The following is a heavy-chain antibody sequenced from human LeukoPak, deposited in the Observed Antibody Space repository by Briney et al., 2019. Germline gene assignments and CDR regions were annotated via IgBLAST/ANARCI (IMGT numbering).Heavy chain of an antibody. V-gene: IGHV3-7*05. CDR3: ARWSSGWEFDY. CDR2: IKEDGTEQ. J-gene: IGHJ4*02. CDR1: GCTFSSSW. D-gene: IGHD6-19*01. Sequence: GGSLRLSCVVSGCTFSSSWMTWVRQAPGKGLEWVAHIKEDGTEQYYVDSLKGRFTISRDNAKNSVYLQMNSLKAEDTAVYYCARWSSGWEFDYWGQGTLVSVSS.